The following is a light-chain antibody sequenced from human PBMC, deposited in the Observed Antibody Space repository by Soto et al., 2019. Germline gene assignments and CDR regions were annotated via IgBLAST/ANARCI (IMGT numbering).Light chain of an antibody. CDR1: SSDVGGYNY. CDR3: QSYDTSLRAYV. Sequence: QSALTQPASVSGSPGQSITISCTGTSSDVGGYNYVSWYQQYPGKAPKLMIYEVTHRPSGVSNRFSGSKSGNTASLTISGLQAEDEANYYCQSYDTSLRAYVFGSGTKLTVL. CDR2: EVT. J-gene: IGLJ1*01. V-gene: IGLV2-14*01.